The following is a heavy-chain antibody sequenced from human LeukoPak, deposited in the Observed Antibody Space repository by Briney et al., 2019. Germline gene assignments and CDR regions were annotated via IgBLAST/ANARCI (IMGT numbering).Heavy chain of an antibody. CDR2: IIPIFGTA. Sequence: ASVKVSCKASGGTFSSYAISWVRQAPGQGLEWMGGIIPIFGTANYAQKFQGRVTITADESTSTAYMELSSLRSEDTAVYYCARGGLRWSPHQPWGQGTLVTVSS. CDR1: GGTFSSYA. CDR3: ARGGLRWSPHQP. D-gene: IGHD4-23*01. J-gene: IGHJ4*02. V-gene: IGHV1-69*13.